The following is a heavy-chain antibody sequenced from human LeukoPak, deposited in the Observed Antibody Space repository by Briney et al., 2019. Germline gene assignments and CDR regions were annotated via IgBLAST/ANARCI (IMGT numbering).Heavy chain of an antibody. CDR2: IKQDGSEK. CDR3: ARDRVAGDY. D-gene: IGHD6-13*01. CDR1: GFTFSNFW. J-gene: IGHJ4*02. V-gene: IGHV3-7*01. Sequence: GGSLRLSCAASGFTFSNFWMSWVRQAPGKGLEWVANIKQDGSEKNYVDSVKGRFTISRDNAKNSLYLQMNSLRAEDTAVYHCARDRVAGDYWGQGTLVTVSS.